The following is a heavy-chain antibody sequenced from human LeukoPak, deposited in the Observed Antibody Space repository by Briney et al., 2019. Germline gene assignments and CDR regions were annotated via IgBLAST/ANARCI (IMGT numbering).Heavy chain of an antibody. Sequence: SETLSLTCAVYGGSFSGYYWSWIRQPPGKGLEWIGEINHSGSTNYNPSLKSRVTISVDTSKNQFSLKLSSVTAADTAVYYCARSLHRRAPHYYYYYMDVWGKGTTVSVSS. CDR2: INHSGST. V-gene: IGHV4-34*01. CDR3: ARSLHRRAPHYYYYYMDV. CDR1: GGSFSGYY. J-gene: IGHJ6*03.